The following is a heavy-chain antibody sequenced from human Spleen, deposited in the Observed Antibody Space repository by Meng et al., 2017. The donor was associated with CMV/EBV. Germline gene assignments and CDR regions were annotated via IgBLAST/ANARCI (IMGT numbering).Heavy chain of an antibody. V-gene: IGHV1-2*02. Sequence: ASVKVSCKASGLTFIGYYMHWVRQAPGQGLEWMGWINPRSGDTNYAPNFEGRVTMTRDTSISTAYMDLSRLRSDDTAVYYCARRMDIVDVFDIWGQGTMVTVSS. J-gene: IGHJ3*02. D-gene: IGHD5-12*01. CDR1: GLTFIGYY. CDR2: INPRSGDT. CDR3: ARRMDIVDVFDI.